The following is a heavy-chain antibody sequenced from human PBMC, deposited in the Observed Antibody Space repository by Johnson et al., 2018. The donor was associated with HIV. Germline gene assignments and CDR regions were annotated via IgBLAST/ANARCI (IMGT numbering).Heavy chain of an antibody. V-gene: IGHV3-30*02. Sequence: QVQLVESGGGVVQPGRSLRLSCAASGFTFSGYGMHWVRQAPGKGLEWVAVIRYAGSNKYYADSVKGRFTISRDNSKNTLYLQMTSLRVEDTAVYYCAKGRNTYGAEVFDIWGQGTMVTVSS. CDR3: AKGRNTYGAEVFDI. J-gene: IGHJ3*02. D-gene: IGHD4/OR15-4a*01. CDR2: IRYAGSNK. CDR1: GFTFSGYG.